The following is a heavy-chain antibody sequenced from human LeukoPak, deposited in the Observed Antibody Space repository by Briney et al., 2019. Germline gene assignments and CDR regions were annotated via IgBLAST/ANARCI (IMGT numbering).Heavy chain of an antibody. J-gene: IGHJ6*03. CDR2: IKQDGSEK. D-gene: IGHD2/OR15-2a*01. Sequence: GGSLRLSCVGSGFTFSTYWTSWVRQAPGKGLEWVAHIKQDGSEKYYVDSVKGRFTISRDNAKNSLFLQVNSLRAEDTAVYYCARGGKIAGYYYFYMDVWGKGTTVIVSS. V-gene: IGHV3-7*01. CDR3: ARGGKIAGYYYFYMDV. CDR1: GFTFSTYW.